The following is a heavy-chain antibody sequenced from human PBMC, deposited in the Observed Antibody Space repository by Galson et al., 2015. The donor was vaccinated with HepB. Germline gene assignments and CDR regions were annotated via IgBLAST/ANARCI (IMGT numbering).Heavy chain of an antibody. CDR1: GGSISGYY. Sequence: TLSLTCTVSGGSISGYYRSWIRQPAGKGLEWIGRFYNSGNTNYNPALKSRVTMSVDTSKNQFSLKLSSVTAADTAVYYCARCYSSGWFDYWGHGTLITVSS. CDR2: FYNSGNT. J-gene: IGHJ4*01. V-gene: IGHV4-4*07. D-gene: IGHD6-19*01. CDR3: ARCYSSGWFDY.